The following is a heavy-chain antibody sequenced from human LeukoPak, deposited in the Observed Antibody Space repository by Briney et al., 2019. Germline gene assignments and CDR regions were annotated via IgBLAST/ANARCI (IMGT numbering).Heavy chain of an antibody. CDR3: ARGRASRSYSSSSYMDV. V-gene: IGHV1-46*01. J-gene: IGHJ6*03. CDR2: INPQGDIT. CDR1: GYTFTKYL. D-gene: IGHD6-6*01. Sequence: ASVKVSCKTSGYTFTKYLIHWVRQAPGQGLEWMGTINPQGDITNYAQRFQGRITLTEDTSTSTVYMELSSLTSEDTAVYYCARGRASRSYSSSSYMDVWGKGTTVTVSS.